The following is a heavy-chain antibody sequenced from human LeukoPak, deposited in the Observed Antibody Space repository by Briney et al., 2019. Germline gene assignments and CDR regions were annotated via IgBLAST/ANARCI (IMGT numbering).Heavy chain of an antibody. CDR3: ATREMATKYYFDY. CDR2: IYYSGST. CDR1: GGSISSSSYY. J-gene: IGHJ4*02. V-gene: IGHV4-39*07. Sequence: TSETLSLTCTVSGGSISSSSYYWGWIRQPPGKGLEWIGSIYYSGSTYYNPSLKSRVTISVDTSKNQFSLKLSSVTAADTAVYYCATREMATKYYFDYWGQGTLVTVSS. D-gene: IGHD5-24*01.